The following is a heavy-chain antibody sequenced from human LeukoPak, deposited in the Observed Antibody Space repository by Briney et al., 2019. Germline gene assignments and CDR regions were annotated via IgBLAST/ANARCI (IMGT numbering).Heavy chain of an antibody. Sequence: ASVKVSCKASGYTFTSYDINWVRQATGQGLEWMGWMNPNSGNTGYAQKFQGRVTMTRNTSISTAYMELSSLRSEDTAVYYCARGPYSGDSGWYRVVRYFQHWGQGTLVTVSS. V-gene: IGHV1-8*01. CDR3: ARGPYSGDSGWYRVVRYFQH. J-gene: IGHJ1*01. D-gene: IGHD6-19*01. CDR1: GYTFTSYD. CDR2: MNPNSGNT.